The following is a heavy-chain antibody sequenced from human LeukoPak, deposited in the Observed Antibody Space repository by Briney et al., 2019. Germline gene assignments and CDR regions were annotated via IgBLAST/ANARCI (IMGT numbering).Heavy chain of an antibody. V-gene: IGHV6-1*01. Sequence: SQTLSLTCAISGDSVSSNSTACNWIRQSPSRGLEWLGRTYYRSKWYSDYAVSVKSRITINPDTSKNQFSLQLNSVTPEDTAVYYCARGGQGDGYSADEAFDMWGQGTMVTVSS. CDR2: TYYRSKWYS. D-gene: IGHD5-24*01. J-gene: IGHJ3*02. CDR3: ARGGQGDGYSADEAFDM. CDR1: GDSVSSNSTA.